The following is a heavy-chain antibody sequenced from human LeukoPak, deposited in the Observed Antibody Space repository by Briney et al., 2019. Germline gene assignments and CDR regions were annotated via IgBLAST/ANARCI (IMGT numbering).Heavy chain of an antibody. J-gene: IGHJ4*02. Sequence: PSDPLSLTCTVSGGSTNFYYWSWIRQPAGKGLEWIGRIYSTGSTNYSPSLKSRVTMSVDKSKNQFSLNLSSVTAADTAVYYCARGIADPYSFDSWGQGTLVTVSS. CDR3: ARGIADPYSFDS. V-gene: IGHV4-4*07. D-gene: IGHD6-13*01. CDR2: IYSTGST. CDR1: GGSTNFYY.